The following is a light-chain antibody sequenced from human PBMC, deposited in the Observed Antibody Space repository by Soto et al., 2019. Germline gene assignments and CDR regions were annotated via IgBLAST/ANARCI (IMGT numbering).Light chain of an antibody. V-gene: IGKV1-27*01. J-gene: IGKJ4*01. CDR2: AAS. CDR3: QKYNSAPLT. CDR1: QGITNY. Sequence: DIEMTQSRSSLSASVGDRVTITRRASQGITNYLAWYQQKPDQVPKLPSYAASTLQSGVPSRFSGSGSGTDFTRTISSLQREDVATYYCQKYNSAPLTFGGGTKVELK.